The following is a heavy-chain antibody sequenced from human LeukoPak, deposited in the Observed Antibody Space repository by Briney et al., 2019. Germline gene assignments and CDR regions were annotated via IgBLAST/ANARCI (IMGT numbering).Heavy chain of an antibody. CDR1: GYSISSGYN. CDR2: IYHSGST. D-gene: IGHD3-16*02. J-gene: IGHJ3*02. V-gene: IGHV4-38-2*01. Sequence: PSETLSLTCAVSGYSISSGYNWGWIRQPPGKGLEWIGSIYHSGSTYYNPSLKSRVTISVDTSKNQFSLKLSSVTAADTAVYYCARTRYDAFDIWGQGTMVTVSS. CDR3: ARTRYDAFDI.